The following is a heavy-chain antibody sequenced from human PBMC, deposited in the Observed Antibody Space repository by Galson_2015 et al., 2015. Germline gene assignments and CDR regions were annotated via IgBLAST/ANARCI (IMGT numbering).Heavy chain of an antibody. CDR2: ISAYNGNT. J-gene: IGHJ6*02. V-gene: IGHV1-18*01. D-gene: IGHD3-10*01. CDR3: ARESYGSGRNYYYYGMDV. Sequence: SVKVSCKASGYTFTSYGISWVRQAPGQGLEWMGWISAYNGNTNYAQKLQGRVTMTTDTSTSTAYMELRSLRSDDTAVYYCARESYGSGRNYYYYGMDVWGQGTTVTVSS. CDR1: GYTFTSYG.